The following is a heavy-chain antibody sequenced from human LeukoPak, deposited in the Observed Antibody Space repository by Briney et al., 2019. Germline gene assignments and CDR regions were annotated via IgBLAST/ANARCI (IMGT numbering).Heavy chain of an antibody. CDR1: GFTVSSNY. D-gene: IGHD3-22*01. J-gene: IGHJ4*02. V-gene: IGHV3-66*01. CDR3: ARDSSGYQAWFDY. CDR2: IYSGGST. Sequence: GGSLRLSCAASGFTVSSNYMSWVRQAPGKGLEWVSVIYSGGSTYYADSVKGRFTISRDNSKNTLHLQMNSLRAEDTAVYYCARDSSGYQAWFDYWGQGTLVTVSS.